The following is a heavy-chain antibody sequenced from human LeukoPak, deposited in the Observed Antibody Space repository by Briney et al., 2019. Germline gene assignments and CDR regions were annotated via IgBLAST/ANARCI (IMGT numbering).Heavy chain of an antibody. CDR3: ARGDCSSTSCSSTPKNWFDP. D-gene: IGHD2-2*01. V-gene: IGHV3-23*01. J-gene: IGHJ5*02. CDR1: GFTLSNYA. Sequence: GGSLRLSCAASGFTLSNYAMSWVRQAPGKGLEWVSAISGSGGTTYYADSVKGRFTISRDNSMNTLYLQTNSLRAEDTAVFYCARGDCSSTSCSSTPKNWFDPWGQGTLVSVSS. CDR2: ISGSGGTT.